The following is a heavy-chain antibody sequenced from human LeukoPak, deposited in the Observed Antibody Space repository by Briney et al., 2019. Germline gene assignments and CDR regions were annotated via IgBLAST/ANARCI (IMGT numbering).Heavy chain of an antibody. CDR2: TYYRSKWYN. CDR1: GDSVSSNNVA. CDR3: TREGSGLPGYFDY. V-gene: IGHV6-1*01. J-gene: IGHJ4*02. Sequence: SQTPSLTCAISGDSVSSNNVAWNWIRQSPSRGLEWLGRTYYRSKWYNQYAVSVKGRVTVNPDTSKNQFSLQVNSVTPEDTAVYYCTREGSGLPGYFDYWGQGALVIVSS. D-gene: IGHD3-10*01.